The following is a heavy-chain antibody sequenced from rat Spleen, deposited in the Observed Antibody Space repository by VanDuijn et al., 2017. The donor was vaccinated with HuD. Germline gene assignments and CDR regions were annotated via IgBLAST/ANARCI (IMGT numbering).Heavy chain of an antibody. Sequence: EVQLVESDGGLVQPGRSLKLSCAASGFTFSDYYMAWVRQAPTKGLEWVATISYDGSSTYYRDSVKGRFTISRDNAKSTLYLQMDSLRSEDTATYYCARRGRGTPFDYWGQGVMVTVSS. D-gene: IGHD4-3*01. CDR2: ISYDGSST. V-gene: IGHV5-29*01. J-gene: IGHJ2*01. CDR1: GFTFSDYY. CDR3: ARRGRGTPFDY.